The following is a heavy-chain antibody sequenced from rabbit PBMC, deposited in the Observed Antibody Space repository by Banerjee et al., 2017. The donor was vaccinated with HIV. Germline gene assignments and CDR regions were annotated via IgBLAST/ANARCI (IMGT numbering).Heavy chain of an antibody. CDR3: ARDLAGVIGWNFNL. V-gene: IGHV1S29*01. J-gene: IGHJ4*01. D-gene: IGHD4-1*01. Sequence: SWVKGRFTISRDNAQNTVSLQLNSLTAADTATYFCARDLAGVIGWNFNLWGQGTLVTVS.